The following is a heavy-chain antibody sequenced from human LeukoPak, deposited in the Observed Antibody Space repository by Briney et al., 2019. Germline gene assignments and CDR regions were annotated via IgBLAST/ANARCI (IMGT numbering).Heavy chain of an antibody. CDR1: GFTVSSNY. D-gene: IGHD4-23*01. CDR3: TTAVAVTAFDY. J-gene: IGHJ4*02. V-gene: IGHV3-15*01. CDR2: IKSKTDDGTT. Sequence: GGSLRLSCAASGFTVSSNYMSWVRQAPGKGLEWVGRIKSKTDDGTTGYAAPVKGRFTFSRDDSKNTLYLQMNSLKTEDTAVYYCTTAVAVTAFDYWGQGTLVTVSS.